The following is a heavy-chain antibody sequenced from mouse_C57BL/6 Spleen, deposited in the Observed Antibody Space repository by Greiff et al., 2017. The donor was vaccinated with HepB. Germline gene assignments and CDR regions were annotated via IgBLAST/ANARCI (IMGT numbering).Heavy chain of an antibody. CDR1: GYTFTSYW. Sequence: QVQLQQPGAELVKPGASVKMSCKASGYTFTSYWITWVKQRPGQGLEWIGDIYPGSGSTNYNEKFKSKSTLTVDTSSSTAYMQLSSLTSEDSAVYYCASRTPTVVATGNFDVWGTGTTVTVSS. CDR2: IYPGSGST. V-gene: IGHV1-55*01. CDR3: ASRTPTVVATGNFDV. J-gene: IGHJ1*03. D-gene: IGHD1-1*01.